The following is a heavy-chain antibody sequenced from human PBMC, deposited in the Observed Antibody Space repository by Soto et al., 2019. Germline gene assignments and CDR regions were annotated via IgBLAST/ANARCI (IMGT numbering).Heavy chain of an antibody. D-gene: IGHD6-13*01. Sequence: GGSLRLSCAASGFTFSSYALSWVRLAPGKGLEWVSTISGSGGSTYYADSVKGRFTISRDNSKNTLYLQMNSLRAEDMAVYYCAKEAAAGLYYFDYWGQGTLVTVSS. V-gene: IGHV3-23*01. CDR1: GFTFSSYA. CDR3: AKEAAAGLYYFDY. J-gene: IGHJ4*02. CDR2: ISGSGGST.